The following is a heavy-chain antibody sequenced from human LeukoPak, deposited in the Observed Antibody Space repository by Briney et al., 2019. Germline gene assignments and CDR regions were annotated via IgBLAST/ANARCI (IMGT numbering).Heavy chain of an antibody. CDR3: AIAGQQLAPYYYYGMDV. V-gene: IGHV1-46*01. CDR2: INPSGGST. D-gene: IGHD6-6*01. Sequence: GASVKVSCKASGYTFTSYYMHWVRQAPGQGLEWMGIINPSGGSTSHAQKFQGRVTMTRDTSTSTVYMELSSLRSEDTAVYYCAIAGQQLAPYYYYGMDVWGQGTTVTVSS. CDR1: GYTFTSYY. J-gene: IGHJ6*02.